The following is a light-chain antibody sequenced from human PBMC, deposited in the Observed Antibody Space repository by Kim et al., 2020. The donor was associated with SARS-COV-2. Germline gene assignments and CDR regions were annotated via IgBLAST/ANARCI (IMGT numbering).Light chain of an antibody. CDR2: GAS. Sequence: EIVLTQSPGTLSLSPGERATLSCRASQSVSSSYLAWYQQKPGQAPRLLIYGASSRATGIPDRFCGSGSGTDFTLTISRLEPEDFAVYYCQHNRTSPYTFGQGTKLEI. V-gene: IGKV3-20*01. J-gene: IGKJ2*01. CDR3: QHNRTSPYT. CDR1: QSVSSSY.